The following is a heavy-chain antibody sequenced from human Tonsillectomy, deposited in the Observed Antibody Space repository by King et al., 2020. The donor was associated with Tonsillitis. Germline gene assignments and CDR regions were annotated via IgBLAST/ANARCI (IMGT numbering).Heavy chain of an antibody. J-gene: IGHJ4*02. Sequence: QLQESGPGLVKPSETLSLTCTVSGGSISSSSYYWGWIRQPPGKGLEWIGSNYYSGSTYYNPSLKSRVTISVDTSKNQFSLKLSSVTAADTAVYYCARHIHYDFWSGHIDYWGQGTLVTVSS. V-gene: IGHV4-39*01. CDR2: NYYSGST. CDR1: GGSISSSSYY. CDR3: ARHIHYDFWSGHIDY. D-gene: IGHD3-3*01.